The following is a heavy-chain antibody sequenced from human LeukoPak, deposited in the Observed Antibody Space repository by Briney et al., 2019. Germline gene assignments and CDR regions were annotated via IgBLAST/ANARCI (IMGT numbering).Heavy chain of an antibody. V-gene: IGHV3-74*01. CDR2: INNVGSST. D-gene: IGHD2-2*01. Sequence: GGSLRLSCAASGFAFSSYWMHWVRQAPGKGLVWVSRINNVGSSTTYADSVKGRFTISRDNSKNTLYLQMNSLRAEDTAVYYCAKDGYCSSTSCYPHYYYYMDVWGKGTTVTVSS. J-gene: IGHJ6*03. CDR3: AKDGYCSSTSCYPHYYYYMDV. CDR1: GFAFSSYW.